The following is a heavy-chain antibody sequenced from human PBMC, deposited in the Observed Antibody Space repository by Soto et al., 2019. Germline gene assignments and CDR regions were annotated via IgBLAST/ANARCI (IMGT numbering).Heavy chain of an antibody. V-gene: IGHV4-39*01. CDR3: ASHFNKAKYYNYTVV. Sequence: SETLSLTCTVSCASISSCSYYWCWIRQPPGKGLEWIGTIYYSGSTYYNPSLKSRVTLSVDTSKNQFSLRLTSVTAADTAVYYCASHFNKAKYYNYTVVWGEGITVTV. CDR2: IYYSGST. J-gene: IGHJ6*03. CDR1: CASISSCSYY.